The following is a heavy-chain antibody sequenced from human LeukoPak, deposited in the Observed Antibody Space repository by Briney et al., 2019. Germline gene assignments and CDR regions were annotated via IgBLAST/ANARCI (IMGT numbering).Heavy chain of an antibody. CDR3: ASADTAMVNNY. Sequence: GASVKVSCKASGYTFTSYYMHWARQAPGQGLEWMGIINPSGGSTSYAQKFQGRVTMTRDMSTSTVYMELSSLRSEDTAVYYCASADTAMVNNYWGQGTLVTVSS. CDR1: GYTFTSYY. CDR2: INPSGGST. J-gene: IGHJ4*02. D-gene: IGHD5-18*01. V-gene: IGHV1-46*01.